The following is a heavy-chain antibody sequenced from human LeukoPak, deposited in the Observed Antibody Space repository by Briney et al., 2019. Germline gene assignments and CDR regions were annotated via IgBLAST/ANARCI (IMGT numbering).Heavy chain of an antibody. CDR3: ARVYYYDGSSDAFDI. CDR2: INPNSGGT. CDR1: GYTFTGYC. Sequence: ASVKVSCKASGYTFTGYCMHWVRQAPGQGLEWMGWINPNSGGTNYAQKFQGRVTMTRDTSISTAYMELSRLRSDDTAVYYCARVYYYDGSSDAFDIWGQGTMVTVSS. D-gene: IGHD3-22*01. V-gene: IGHV1-2*02. J-gene: IGHJ3*02.